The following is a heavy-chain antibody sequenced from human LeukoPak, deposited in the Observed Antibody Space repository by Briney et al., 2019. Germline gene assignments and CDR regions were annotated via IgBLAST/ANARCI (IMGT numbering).Heavy chain of an antibody. V-gene: IGHV1-18*01. CDR3: ARWRFLEWLLYRNTDYYYYYYMDV. CDR2: ISAYNGNT. J-gene: IGHJ6*03. Sequence: GASVKVSCKASGYTFTSYGISWVRQAPGQGLEWMGWISAYNGNTNYAQKLQGRVTMTTDTSTSTAYMELRSLRSDDTAVYYCARWRFLEWLLYRNTDYYYYYYMDVWGKGTTVTVSS. CDR1: GYTFTSYG. D-gene: IGHD3-3*01.